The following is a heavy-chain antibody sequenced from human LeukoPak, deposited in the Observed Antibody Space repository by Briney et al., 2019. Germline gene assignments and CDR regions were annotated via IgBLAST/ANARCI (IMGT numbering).Heavy chain of an antibody. J-gene: IGHJ6*03. V-gene: IGHV3-21*01. Sequence: PGGSLRLSCAASGFTFSSYSMNWVRQAPGKGLERVSSISSSSSYIYYADSVKGRFTISRDNAKNSLYLQMNSLRAEDTAVYYCARDTYQLLSGVNYCYYMDVWGKGTTVTVSS. D-gene: IGHD2-2*01. CDR2: ISSSSSYI. CDR1: GFTFSSYS. CDR3: ARDTYQLLSGVNYCYYMDV.